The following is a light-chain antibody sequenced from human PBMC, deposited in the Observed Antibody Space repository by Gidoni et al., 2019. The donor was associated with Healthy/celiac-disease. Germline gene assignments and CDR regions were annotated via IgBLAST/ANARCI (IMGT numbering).Light chain of an antibody. V-gene: IGLV1-40*01. CDR3: QSYDSSLSGPRV. J-gene: IGLJ3*02. Sequence: QSVLTQPPSVSGAPGQRVTISCTGSSSNIGAGYDVHWYQQIPGTAPKLLIYGNSNRPSGVPDRFSGSKSGTSASLAITGLQAEDEADDYCQSYDSSLSGPRVFGGGTKLTVL. CDR2: GNS. CDR1: SSNIGAGYD.